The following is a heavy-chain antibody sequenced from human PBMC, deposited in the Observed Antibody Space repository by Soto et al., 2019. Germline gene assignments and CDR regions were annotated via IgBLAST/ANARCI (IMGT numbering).Heavy chain of an antibody. CDR1: GFSLSSYA. D-gene: IGHD4-17*01. CDR3: ARDDYSNFYYFDY. J-gene: IGHJ4*02. Sequence: GGSLRLSCVASGFSLSSYAMHWVRQAPGKGLEWVAVIWRDGRNIDYTDSVKGRFTISRDNSKNTLWLQMNSLRAEDTAVYYCARDDYSNFYYFDYWGQGTLVTVSS. V-gene: IGHV3-33*01. CDR2: IWRDGRNI.